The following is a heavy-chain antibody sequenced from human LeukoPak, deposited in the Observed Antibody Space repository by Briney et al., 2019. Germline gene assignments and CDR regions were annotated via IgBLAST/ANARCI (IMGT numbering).Heavy chain of an antibody. J-gene: IGHJ5*02. CDR1: GYTFTSYG. CDR2: ISAYNGNT. CDR3: ARDGIAAAGTRPNWFDP. Sequence: ASVKVSCEASGYTFTSYGISWVRQAPGQGLEWMGWISAYNGNTNYAQKLQGRVTMTTDTSTSTAYMELRSLRSDDTAVYYCARDGIAAAGTRPNWFDPWGQGTLVTVSS. V-gene: IGHV1-18*01. D-gene: IGHD6-13*01.